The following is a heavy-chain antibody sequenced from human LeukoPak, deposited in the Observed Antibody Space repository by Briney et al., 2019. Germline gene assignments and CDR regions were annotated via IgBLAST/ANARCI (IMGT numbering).Heavy chain of an antibody. J-gene: IGHJ4*02. Sequence: SVKVSCKASGGTFSSYAISWVRQAPGQGLEWMGGIIPIFGTANYAQKSQGRVTITADKSTSTAYMELSSLRSEDTAVYYCARDRYYYGSGSYYDYWGQGTLVTVSS. CDR2: IIPIFGTA. V-gene: IGHV1-69*06. CDR1: GGTFSSYA. D-gene: IGHD3-10*01. CDR3: ARDRYYYGSGSYYDY.